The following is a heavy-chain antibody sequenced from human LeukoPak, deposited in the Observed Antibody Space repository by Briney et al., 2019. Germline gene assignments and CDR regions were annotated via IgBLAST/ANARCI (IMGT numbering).Heavy chain of an antibody. CDR2: IIPILGIA. Sequence: GASVKVSCKASGGTFSSYAISWVRQAPGQGLEWMGRIIPILGIANYAQKFQGRVTITADKSTSTAYMELSSLRSEDTAVYYCAREECSIGVCYPSGYWGQGTLVTVSS. D-gene: IGHD2-8*01. V-gene: IGHV1-69*04. CDR1: GGTFSSYA. J-gene: IGHJ4*02. CDR3: AREECSIGVCYPSGY.